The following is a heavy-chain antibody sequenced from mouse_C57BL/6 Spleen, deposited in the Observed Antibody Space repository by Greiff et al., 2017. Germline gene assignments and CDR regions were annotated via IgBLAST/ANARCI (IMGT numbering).Heavy chain of an antibody. Sequence: VKLQESGAELVRPGTSVKVSCKASGYAFTNYLIEWVKQRPGQGLEWIGVINPGSGGTNYNEKFKGKATLTADKSSSTAYMQLSSLTPEDSAVYFCARRDDDYAMDYWGLGTSVTVSS. CDR2: INPGSGGT. CDR3: ARRDDDYAMDY. J-gene: IGHJ4*01. V-gene: IGHV1-54*01. CDR1: GYAFTNYL. D-gene: IGHD2-14*01.